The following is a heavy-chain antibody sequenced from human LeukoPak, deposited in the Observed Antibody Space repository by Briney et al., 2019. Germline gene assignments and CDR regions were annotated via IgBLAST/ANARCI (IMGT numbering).Heavy chain of an antibody. J-gene: IGHJ4*02. D-gene: IGHD6-6*01. CDR3: AKDRGEYSSSSESPSYYFGY. V-gene: IGHV3-23*01. CDR1: GFTFSSYA. Sequence: GVSLRLSCAASGFTFSSYAMSWVRQAPGKGLEWVSAISGSGGSTYYADSVKGRFTISRDNSKNTLYLQMNSLRAEDTAVYYCAKDRGEYSSSSESPSYYFGYWGQGTLVTVSS. CDR2: ISGSGGST.